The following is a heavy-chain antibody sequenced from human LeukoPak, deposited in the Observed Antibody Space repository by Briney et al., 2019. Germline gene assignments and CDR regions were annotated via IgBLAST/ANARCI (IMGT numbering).Heavy chain of an antibody. Sequence: GGSLRLSCAVSGFTFSDHYMSWIRQAPGKRLEWVSYISSGSTYTNYADSVEGLFTISRDNAKNSLYLQMNSLRAEDTAVYYCARGDYGGDYFDYWGQGTLVTVSS. CDR3: ARGDYGGDYFDY. D-gene: IGHD4-23*01. V-gene: IGHV3-11*05. J-gene: IGHJ4*02. CDR1: GFTFSDHY. CDR2: ISSGSTYT.